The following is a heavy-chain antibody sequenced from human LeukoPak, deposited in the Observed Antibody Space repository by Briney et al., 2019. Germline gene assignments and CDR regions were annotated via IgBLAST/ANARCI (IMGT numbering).Heavy chain of an antibody. V-gene: IGHV4-39*07. CDR3: DVSSVKGYFDY. D-gene: IGHD6-25*01. CDR1: GGSISSSSYY. Sequence: SETLSLTCAVSGGSISSSSYYWGWIRQPPGKGLEWIGSIYYSGSTYYNPSLKSRVTISVDTSKNQFSLKLSSVTAADTAVYYCDVSSVKGYFDYWGQGTLVTVSS. J-gene: IGHJ4*02. CDR2: IYYSGST.